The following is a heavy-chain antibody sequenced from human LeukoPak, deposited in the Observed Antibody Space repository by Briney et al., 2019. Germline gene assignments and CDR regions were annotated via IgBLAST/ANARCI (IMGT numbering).Heavy chain of an antibody. Sequence: PSETLSLTCAVYGGSFSGYYWSWIRQPPGKGLEWIGEINHSGSTNYIPSLKSRVTISVDTSKNQFSLKLSSVTAADTAVYYCARGRGTTGTTHYYGMDVWGKGTTVTVSS. V-gene: IGHV4-34*01. CDR3: ARGRGTTGTTHYYGMDV. CDR2: INHSGST. CDR1: GGSFSGYY. J-gene: IGHJ6*04. D-gene: IGHD1-1*01.